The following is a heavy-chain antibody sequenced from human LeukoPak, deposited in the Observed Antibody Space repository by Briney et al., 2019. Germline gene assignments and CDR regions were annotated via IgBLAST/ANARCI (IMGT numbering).Heavy chain of an antibody. CDR3: ARELRGSGSSNY. CDR2: ISSSSSYI. V-gene: IGHV3-21*01. D-gene: IGHD3-10*01. J-gene: IGHJ4*02. CDR1: GFTFSSYS. Sequence: GGSLRLSCAASGFTFSSYSMNWVRQAPGKGLEWVSSISSSSSYIYYADSVKGRFTISRDNAKNSLYLQMSSLRAEDTAVYYCARELRGSGSSNYWGQGTLVTVSS.